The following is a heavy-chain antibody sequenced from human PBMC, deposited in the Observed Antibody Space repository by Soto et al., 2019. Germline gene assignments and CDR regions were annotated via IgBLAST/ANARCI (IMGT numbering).Heavy chain of an antibody. J-gene: IGHJ6*02. V-gene: IGHV1-18*04. CDR3: ARLTRKKNHFSDNFFYDMDV. CDR1: GYSFTSYG. Sequence: QVHLTQSGPEVKRPGASVKVSCKTSGYSFTSYGISWVRQAPGQGLEWVGWISGYDGKANYAQKLHGRVTMMTDTSTTTAYMELRRLRSDDTAVYFCARLTRKKNHFSDNFFYDMDVWGQGTTVTVSS. CDR2: ISGYDGKA. D-gene: IGHD3-3*02.